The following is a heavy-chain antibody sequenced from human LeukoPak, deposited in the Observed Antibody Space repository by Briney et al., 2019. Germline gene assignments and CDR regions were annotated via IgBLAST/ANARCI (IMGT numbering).Heavy chain of an antibody. CDR2: INQKGSEK. V-gene: IGHV3-7*03. J-gene: IGHJ4*02. CDR3: AKDGLYDILTGSDY. D-gene: IGHD3-9*01. Sequence: GGSLRLSCAASGFTFSSYGVSWVRQAPGKGLEWVANINQKGSEKYYVDSVRGRFTISRDNAKNSLYLQMNSLRAEDTAVYYCAKDGLYDILTGSDYWGQGTLVTVSS. CDR1: GFTFSSYG.